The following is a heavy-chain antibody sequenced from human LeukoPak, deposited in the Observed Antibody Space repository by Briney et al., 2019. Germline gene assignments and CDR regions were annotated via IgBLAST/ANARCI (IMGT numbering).Heavy chain of an antibody. Sequence: SETLSLTCTVSGGSISRSYWSWIRQPPGKGLEWIGYISYSGSTNYNPSLKSRVIISVDTSKTQFSLKMRSVTAADTAVYYCARKYYDILTGYTAVDVWGQGTTVTVSS. CDR2: ISYSGST. CDR3: ARKYYDILTGYTAVDV. V-gene: IGHV4-59*01. D-gene: IGHD3-9*01. CDR1: GGSISRSY. J-gene: IGHJ6*02.